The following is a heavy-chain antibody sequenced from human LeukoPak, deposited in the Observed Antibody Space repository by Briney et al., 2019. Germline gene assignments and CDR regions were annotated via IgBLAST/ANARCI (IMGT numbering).Heavy chain of an antibody. V-gene: IGHV3-48*01. D-gene: IGHD3-10*01. CDR1: GFTFSSYS. Sequence: PGESLRLSCAASGFTFSSYSMNWVRQAPGKGLEWVSYISSASNTIYYADSVKGRFTTSRDNAKNSLYLQMNSLRAEDTAMYYCARDGRFGDYNWFDPWGQGTLVTVSS. CDR2: ISSASNTI. J-gene: IGHJ5*02. CDR3: ARDGRFGDYNWFDP.